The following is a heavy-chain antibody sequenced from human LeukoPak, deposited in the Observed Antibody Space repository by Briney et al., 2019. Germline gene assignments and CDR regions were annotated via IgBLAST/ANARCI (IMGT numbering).Heavy chain of an antibody. CDR2: IIPIFGTA. J-gene: IGHJ4*02. CDR3: ARGRGIYSYGEPPFDY. CDR1: RGTFSNYA. V-gene: IGHV1-69*13. Sequence: PGASVKVSCKASRGTFSNYAISWVRQAPGQGLEWMGGIIPIFGTANYAQKFQGRVTITADESTSTAYMELSSLRSEDTAVYYCARGRGIYSYGEPPFDYWGQGTLATVSS. D-gene: IGHD5-18*01.